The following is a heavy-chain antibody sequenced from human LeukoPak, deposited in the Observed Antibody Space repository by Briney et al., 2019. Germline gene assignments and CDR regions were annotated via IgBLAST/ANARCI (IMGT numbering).Heavy chain of an antibody. J-gene: IGHJ4*02. D-gene: IGHD2/OR15-2a*01. CDR3: AREPNINVDGVDY. CDR1: GYSFTSYW. CDR2: IYPGDSDT. V-gene: IGHV5-51*01. Sequence: GESLKISCKGSGYSFTSYWISWVRQMPGKGLEWMGIIYPGDSDTRYSPSFQGQVIISADKSISTAYLQWSSLKASDTAMYYCAREPNINVDGVDYWGQGTLVTVSS.